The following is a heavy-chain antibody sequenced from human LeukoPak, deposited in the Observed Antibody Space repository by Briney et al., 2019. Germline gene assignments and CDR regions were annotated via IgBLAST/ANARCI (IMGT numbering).Heavy chain of an antibody. CDR1: GYTFTGYY. J-gene: IGHJ3*02. Sequence: GASVKVSCKASGYTFTGYYIHWVRQAPGQGLEWMGWISGYNGNTNYAQKVQGRVTMTRDTSTSTAYMELRSLRSDDTAVYYCAREEGDWGDAFDIWGQGTLVTVSS. CDR2: ISGYNGNT. CDR3: AREEGDWGDAFDI. V-gene: IGHV1-18*04. D-gene: IGHD2-21*02.